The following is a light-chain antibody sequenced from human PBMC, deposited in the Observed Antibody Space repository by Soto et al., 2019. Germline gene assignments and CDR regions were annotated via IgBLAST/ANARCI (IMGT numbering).Light chain of an antibody. J-gene: IGKJ4*01. CDR2: AAS. CDR3: QQSYSTPQGLT. V-gene: IGKV1-39*01. Sequence: DIQMTQSPSSLSASVGDRVTITCRASQSISSYLNWYQQKPGKAPKLLIYAASSLQSAVPSRFSGSGSGTDFTLTISSLQPEDFATYYCQQSYSTPQGLTFGGGTKVEIK. CDR1: QSISSY.